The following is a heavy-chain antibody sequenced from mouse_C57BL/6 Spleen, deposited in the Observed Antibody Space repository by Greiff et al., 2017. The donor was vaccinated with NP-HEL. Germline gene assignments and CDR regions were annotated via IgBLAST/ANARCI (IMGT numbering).Heavy chain of an antibody. CDR3: ARKRGNWDYYGSSSYAMGY. Sequence: EVQLQQSGPELVKPGASVKISCKASGYSFTDYNMNWVKQSNGKSLEWIGVINPNYGTTSYNQKFKGKATLTVDQSSSTAYMQLNSLTSEDSAVYYCARKRGNWDYYGSSSYAMGYWGQGTSVTVSS. J-gene: IGHJ4*01. D-gene: IGHD1-1*01. V-gene: IGHV1-39*01. CDR2: INPNYGTT. CDR1: GYSFTDYN.